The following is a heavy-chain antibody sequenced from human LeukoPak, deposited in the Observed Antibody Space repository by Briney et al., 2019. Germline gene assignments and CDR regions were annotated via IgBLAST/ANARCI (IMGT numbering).Heavy chain of an antibody. Sequence: ASVKVSCTTSGYIFTTYYIHWVRQAPGQGLEWMGWVNPNSGGTDYAQKFQGRVSMTRDTSISTVYMELNRLRSDDTAVYYCARVSSMGSYWGQGTLVTVSS. V-gene: IGHV1-2*02. CDR2: VNPNSGGT. CDR1: GYIFTTYY. J-gene: IGHJ4*02. D-gene: IGHD3-10*01. CDR3: ARVSSMGSY.